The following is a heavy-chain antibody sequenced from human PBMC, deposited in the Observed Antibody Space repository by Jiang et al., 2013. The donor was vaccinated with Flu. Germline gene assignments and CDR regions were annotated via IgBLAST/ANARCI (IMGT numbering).Heavy chain of an antibody. J-gene: IGHJ3*02. D-gene: IGHD3-10*01. V-gene: IGHV4-39*07. CDR1: GGSISSSSYY. Sequence: GLVKPSETLSLTCTVSGGSISSSSYYWGWIRQPPGKGLEWIGNIYYSGSTYYTPSLRSRVTISLDASKNQFSLRLSSVTAADTAMYYCARPVDGSGRNAFDIWGQGTMVTVSS. CDR3: ARPVDGSGRNAFDI. CDR2: IYYSGST.